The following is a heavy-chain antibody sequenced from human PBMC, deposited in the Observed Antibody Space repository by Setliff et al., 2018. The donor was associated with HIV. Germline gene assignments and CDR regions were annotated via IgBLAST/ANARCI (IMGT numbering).Heavy chain of an antibody. CDR2: IYPGDSEP. V-gene: IGHV5-51*01. CDR1: GYRFTSHW. CDR3: AREMRTIEGGALDI. J-gene: IGHJ3*02. Sequence: PGGSLKISWKGPGYRFTSHWIGRVRQMPGKGLEWMGIIYPGDSEPRYSPSFQGQVTFSADKPVRTAYLQWSSLRPSDTAMHYWAREMRTIEGGALDIWGQGTLVTVSS. D-gene: IGHD1-1*01.